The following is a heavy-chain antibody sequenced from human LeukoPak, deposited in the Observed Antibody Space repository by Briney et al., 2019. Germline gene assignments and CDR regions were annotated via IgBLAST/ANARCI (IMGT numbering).Heavy chain of an antibody. CDR2: IRSKAYGGTT. J-gene: IGHJ4*02. CDR1: GFTFGDYA. V-gene: IGHV3-49*04. Sequence: GGSLRLSCTASGFTFGDYAMSWVRQAPGKGLEWVGFIRSKAYGGTTEYAASVKGRFTISRDDSKSIAYLQMNSLKTEDTAVYYCTRSSVYFDYNDYWGQGALVTVSS. D-gene: IGHD3-9*01. CDR3: TRSSVYFDYNDY.